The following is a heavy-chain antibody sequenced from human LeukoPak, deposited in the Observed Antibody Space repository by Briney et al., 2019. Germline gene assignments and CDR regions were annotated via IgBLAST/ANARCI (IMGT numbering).Heavy chain of an antibody. J-gene: IGHJ4*02. Sequence: PSETLSLTCAVSGGSISSNNWWSWVRQAPGKGLEWIGEMYHSGSTNYNPSLKSRVTISVDKSKNQLSLRLTSVTAADTAVYYRARDVGARLPGYWGQGTLVTVSS. V-gene: IGHV4-4*02. CDR2: MYHSGST. CDR3: ARDVGARLPGY. CDR1: GGSISSNNW. D-gene: IGHD6-6*01.